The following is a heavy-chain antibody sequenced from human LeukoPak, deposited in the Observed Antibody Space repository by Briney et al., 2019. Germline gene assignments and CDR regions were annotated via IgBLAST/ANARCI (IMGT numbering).Heavy chain of an antibody. CDR3: AKRDGYCSSTSCLYYYYMDV. CDR1: GFTFSNYA. CDR2: ISGVALST. V-gene: IGHV3-23*01. Sequence: GGSLRLSCAASGFTFSNYAMRWVRQAPGKGLEWGSSISGVALSTYYADSVKGRFTISRENSKNTLYLQMSSLRAEDTAVYYCAKRDGYCSSTSCLYYYYMDVWGKGTTVTVSS. D-gene: IGHD2-2*01. J-gene: IGHJ6*03.